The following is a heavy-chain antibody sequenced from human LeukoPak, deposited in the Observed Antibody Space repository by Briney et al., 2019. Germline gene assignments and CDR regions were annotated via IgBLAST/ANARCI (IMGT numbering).Heavy chain of an antibody. Sequence: SVKVSCKASGYTFTSYDISWVRQATGQGLEWMGGIIPIFGTANYAQKFQGRVTITTDESTSTAYMELSSLRSEDTAVYYCARAMVRGAYYYYYYMDVWGKGTTVTVSS. CDR3: ARAMVRGAYYYYYYMDV. J-gene: IGHJ6*03. D-gene: IGHD3-10*01. V-gene: IGHV1-69*05. CDR2: IIPIFGTA. CDR1: GYTFTSYD.